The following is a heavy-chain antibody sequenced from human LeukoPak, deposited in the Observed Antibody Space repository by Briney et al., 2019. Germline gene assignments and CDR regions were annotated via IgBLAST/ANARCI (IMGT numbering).Heavy chain of an antibody. V-gene: IGHV3-23*01. J-gene: IGHJ4*02. D-gene: IGHD3-10*01. CDR2: ITATGDTA. CDR3: AKDLLRFGESCFDY. Sequence: GGSLRLSCVASGFTFTKCAMSWIRQAPGKGLEWVAIITATGDTAYYADSVKGRFTISRDNSRNTVYMQMDSLRAEDTAVYYCAKDLLRFGESCFDYWGQGTLVTVSS. CDR1: GFTFTKCA.